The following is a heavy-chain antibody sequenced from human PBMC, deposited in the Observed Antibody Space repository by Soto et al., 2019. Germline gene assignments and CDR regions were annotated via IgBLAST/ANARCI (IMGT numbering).Heavy chain of an antibody. CDR3: ARDNRGYYGSGSRYYYYYGMDV. D-gene: IGHD3-10*01. J-gene: IGHJ6*02. CDR2: IHYSGST. V-gene: IGHV4-39*07. CDR1: CGSISSNIYY. Sequence: SDTRSLTCTVSCGSISSNIYYWGWIRQPTGKGLEWIGNIHYSGSTYYDSSLKSRVTISVDTSKNQFSLKLSSVTAADTAVYYCARDNRGYYGSGSRYYYYYGMDVWGQGTTVT.